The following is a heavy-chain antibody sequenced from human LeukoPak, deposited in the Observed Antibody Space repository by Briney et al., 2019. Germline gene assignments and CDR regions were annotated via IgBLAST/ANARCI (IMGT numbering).Heavy chain of an antibody. CDR2: ISSSSYI. V-gene: IGHV3-21*01. Sequence: GGSLRLSCAASGFTFSTYSMNWVRQAPGKGLEWVSSISSSSYIYYADSVKGRFTISRDNAKNSLYLQMNSLRAEDTAVYYCAKVGLYYDSSGLTWFDPWGQGTLVTVSS. D-gene: IGHD3-22*01. CDR1: GFTFSTYS. J-gene: IGHJ5*02. CDR3: AKVGLYYDSSGLTWFDP.